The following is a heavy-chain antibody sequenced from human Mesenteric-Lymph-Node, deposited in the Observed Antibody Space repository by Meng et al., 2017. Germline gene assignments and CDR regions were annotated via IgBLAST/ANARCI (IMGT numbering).Heavy chain of an antibody. J-gene: IGHJ4*02. Sequence: QLQGPGPGLVKPSETLSITCTVSGGSISSNGYYWDWVRQPPGKGLEWIGAIYHSGSTSYNPSLQSRVTMFVDTSKNQFSLMLTSVTATDTAVYYCARRRGGSGRDCWGQGTLVTVSS. V-gene: IGHV4-39*01. CDR1: GGSISSNGYY. CDR3: ARRRGGSGRDC. CDR2: IYHSGST. D-gene: IGHD3-10*01.